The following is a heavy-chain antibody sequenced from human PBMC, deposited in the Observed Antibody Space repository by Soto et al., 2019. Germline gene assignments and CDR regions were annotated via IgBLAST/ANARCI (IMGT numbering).Heavy chain of an antibody. CDR2: IYWDDDK. CDR1: GFSLSTSGVG. Sequence: SGPTLVNPTQTLTLTCTFSGFSLSTSGVGVGWIRQPPGKALEWLALIYWDDDKRYSPSLKSRLTITKDTSKNQVVLTMTNMDPVDTATYYCARYYCSGGSCYSPHFDYWGQGTLVTVSS. J-gene: IGHJ4*02. CDR3: ARYYCSGGSCYSPHFDY. V-gene: IGHV2-5*02. D-gene: IGHD2-15*01.